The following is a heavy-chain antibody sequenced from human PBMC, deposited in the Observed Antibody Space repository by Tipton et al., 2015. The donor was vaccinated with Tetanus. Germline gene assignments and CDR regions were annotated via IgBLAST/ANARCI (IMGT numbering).Heavy chain of an antibody. CDR2: IYYSGST. J-gene: IGHJ4*02. CDR3: AGYRGGGGGRGY. Sequence: TLSLTCTVSGGSVSSGAHLWNWIRQSPGKGLEWIGYIYYSGSTYYNPSLKSRVTISVDASRNPFSLTLNSVTAADTAVFFCAGYRGGGGGRGYWGQGTLVTVSS. D-gene: IGHD5-24*01. CDR1: GGSVSSGAHL. V-gene: IGHV4-61*08.